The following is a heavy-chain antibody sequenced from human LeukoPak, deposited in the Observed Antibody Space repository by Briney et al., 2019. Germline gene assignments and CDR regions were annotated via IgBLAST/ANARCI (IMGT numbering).Heavy chain of an antibody. CDR2: IYTSGST. D-gene: IGHD3-16*01. CDR1: GGSISSYY. J-gene: IGHJ5*02. CDR3: ARKDPPRLTQPFDP. Sequence: SETLSLTCTVSGGSISSYYWSWIRQPAGKGLEWIGLIYTSGSTNYNPSLKSRGTMSVDTSKNQFSLKLSSVTAADTAVYYCARKDPPRLTQPFDPWGQGTLVTVSS. V-gene: IGHV4-4*07.